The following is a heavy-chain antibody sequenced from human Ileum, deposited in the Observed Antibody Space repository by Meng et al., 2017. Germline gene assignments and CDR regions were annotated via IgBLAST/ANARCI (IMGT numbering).Heavy chain of an antibody. CDR2: IFQSGST. CDR1: GVSISSASW. CDR3: AKAAAYNLDI. J-gene: IGHJ4*02. Sequence: QVRFTGPGTGLGKPSGALSPTWAVSGVSISSASWWGWVRQPPGKGLEWMGEIFQSGSTNYNPSLKSRVSISVDKSKNHLSLSLSSVTAADTAVYYCAKAAAYNLDIWGQGALVTVSS. D-gene: IGHD1-14*01. V-gene: IGHV4-4*02.